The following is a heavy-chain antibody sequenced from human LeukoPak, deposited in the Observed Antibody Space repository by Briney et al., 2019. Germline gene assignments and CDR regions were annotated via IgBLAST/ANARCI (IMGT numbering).Heavy chain of an antibody. CDR1: GYTLTGYY. J-gene: IGHJ3*02. Sequence: GASVKVSCKASGYTLTGYYMHWVRQAPGQGLEWMGWINPNSGGTNYAQKFQGRVTMTRDTSISTAYMELRSLRSDDTAVYYCARVCGGDCNDAFDIWGQGTMVTVSS. D-gene: IGHD2-21*02. CDR3: ARVCGGDCNDAFDI. V-gene: IGHV1-2*02. CDR2: INPNSGGT.